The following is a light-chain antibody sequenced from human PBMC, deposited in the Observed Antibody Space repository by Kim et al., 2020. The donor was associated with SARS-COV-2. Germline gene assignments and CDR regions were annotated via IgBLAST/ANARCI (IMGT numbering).Light chain of an antibody. Sequence: ESPGKTIIISCTRSSGNIASNYVQWYQQRPGGAPAIVIYEDDHRPSGVPDRFSGSIDSSSNSASLTISGLKTEDEADYYCQSSRLFGGGTQLTVL. CDR3: QSSRL. CDR2: EDD. CDR1: SGNIASNY. J-gene: IGLJ2*01. V-gene: IGLV6-57*03.